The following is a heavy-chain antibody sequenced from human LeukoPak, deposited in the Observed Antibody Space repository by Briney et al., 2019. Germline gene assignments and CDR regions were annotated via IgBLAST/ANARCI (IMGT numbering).Heavy chain of an antibody. V-gene: IGHV1-2*02. CDR1: GDTFTGYY. J-gene: IGHJ4*02. D-gene: IGHD1-26*01. Sequence: AAVKVSCKASGDTFTGYYMHWVRQAPGQGLEWMGWINPSSGGTSYAQKFLGRVTMTRDTSVNTAYMELSSLRSDDTAIYYCAREWTSGSYFYWGQGTLVTVSS. CDR2: INPSSGGT. CDR3: AREWTSGSYFY.